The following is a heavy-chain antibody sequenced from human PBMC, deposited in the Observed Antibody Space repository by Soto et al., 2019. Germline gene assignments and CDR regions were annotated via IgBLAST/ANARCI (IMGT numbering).Heavy chain of an antibody. V-gene: IGHV3-33*01. Sequence: PGGSLRLSCAASGFTFSSYGMHWVRQAPGKGLEWVAVIWYDGSNKYYADSVKGRFTISRDNSKNTLYLQMNSLRAEDTAVYYCARDPMTTVTDFDYWGQGTLVTVSS. CDR1: GFTFSSYG. D-gene: IGHD4-17*01. J-gene: IGHJ4*02. CDR3: ARDPMTTVTDFDY. CDR2: IWYDGSNK.